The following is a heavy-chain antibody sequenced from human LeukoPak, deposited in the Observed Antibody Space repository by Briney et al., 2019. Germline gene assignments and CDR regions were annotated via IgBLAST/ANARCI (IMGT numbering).Heavy chain of an antibody. D-gene: IGHD3-3*02. CDR2: INPSTGSS. J-gene: IGHJ4*02. CDR1: GYTFTRHY. Sequence: ASVKVSCKASGYTFTRHYMYWVRQAPGQGLDWMGIINPSTGSSTYAQKFQGRDTMTWDTSTSTVYMELSSLRSEDTAVYYCARDFSRLYFFDYWGQGTLVTVSS. CDR3: ARDFSRLYFFDY. V-gene: IGHV1-46*01.